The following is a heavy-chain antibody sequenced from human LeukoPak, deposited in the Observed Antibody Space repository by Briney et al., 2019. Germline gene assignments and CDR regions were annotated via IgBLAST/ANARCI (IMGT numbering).Heavy chain of an antibody. CDR1: GGSISSYY. CDR2: IYYSGST. Sequence: PSETLSLTCTVSGGSISSYYWSWIRQPPGKGLEWIGYIYYSGSTNYNPSLKSRVTISVDTSKNQFSLKLSSVTAADTAVYYCARPSIAQRGGAFDIWGQGTMVTVSS. V-gene: IGHV4-59*01. D-gene: IGHD6-6*01. J-gene: IGHJ3*02. CDR3: ARPSIAQRGGAFDI.